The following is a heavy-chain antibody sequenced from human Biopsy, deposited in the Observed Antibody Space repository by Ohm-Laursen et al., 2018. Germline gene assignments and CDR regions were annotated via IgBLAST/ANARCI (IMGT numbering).Heavy chain of an antibody. V-gene: IGHV4-39*07. CDR2: IFYRGST. J-gene: IGHJ6*02. CDR1: GGSISNNNYY. D-gene: IGHD2-2*01. CDR3: ARDKITYCTSTSCDYFGMDV. Sequence: PRTLSLTCTVSGGSISNNNYYWGWIRQPPGKGLEWIGSIFYRGSTHYKPSLKSRVNISVDTSKNQFSLKLTSVTAADTAVYYCARDKITYCTSTSCDYFGMDVWGQGTTVTVSS.